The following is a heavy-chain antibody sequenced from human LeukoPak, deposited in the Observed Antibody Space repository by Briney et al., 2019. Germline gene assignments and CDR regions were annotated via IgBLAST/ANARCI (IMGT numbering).Heavy chain of an antibody. D-gene: IGHD3-22*01. Sequence: GGSLRLSCAASGFIFRKYVMSWVRQAPGKGLEWVSAISSSGASTYYADSVKGRFTISRDNSKNTLYLQMNSLRTEDTAVYYCARDYYESSGYPPEPYDNWGQGTLVTASS. J-gene: IGHJ4*02. CDR2: ISSSGAST. V-gene: IGHV3-23*01. CDR3: ARDYYESSGYPPEPYDN. CDR1: GFIFRKYV.